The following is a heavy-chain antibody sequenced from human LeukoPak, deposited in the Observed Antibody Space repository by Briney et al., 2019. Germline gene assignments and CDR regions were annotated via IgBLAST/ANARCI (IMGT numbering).Heavy chain of an antibody. Sequence: ASVNVFCTASGYTFTSYAMNWVRQAPGQGLEWMGWINTNTGNPTYAQGFTGRFVFSLDTSVSTAYLQISSLKAEDTAVYYCARDITMVRGAAGYWGQGTLVTVSS. CDR1: GYTFTSYA. D-gene: IGHD3-10*01. CDR3: ARDITMVRGAAGY. CDR2: INTNTGNP. J-gene: IGHJ4*02. V-gene: IGHV7-4-1*02.